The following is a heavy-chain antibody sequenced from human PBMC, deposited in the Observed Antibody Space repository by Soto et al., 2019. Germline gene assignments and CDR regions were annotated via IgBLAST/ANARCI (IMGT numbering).Heavy chain of an antibody. CDR1: GASVSSGLYY. Sequence: SETLSLTCTVSGASVSSGLYYWSWIRQPPGKGLECMGYIYYTGSTKYNPSLKSRVTISIGTSKNLLSLRLSSVTGADTAIYYCARRSSGYYGFDYWGQGTLVTVSS. J-gene: IGHJ4*02. CDR3: ARRSSGYYGFDY. D-gene: IGHD3-22*01. CDR2: IYYTGST. V-gene: IGHV4-61*01.